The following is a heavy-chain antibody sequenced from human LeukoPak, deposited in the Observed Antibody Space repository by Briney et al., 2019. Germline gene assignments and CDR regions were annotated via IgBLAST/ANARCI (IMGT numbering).Heavy chain of an antibody. V-gene: IGHV5-51*01. CDR2: IYPTDSNT. CDR3: ARSTQYCGGDCYSLYNWFDP. Sequence: GESLKISCKGSGYTFSNYWIGWVRQMPGKGLEWMGIIYPTDSNTRYSPSFQGQVTISADKSISTVYLQWSSLKASDTAMYYCARSTQYCGGDCYSLYNWFDPWGQGTLVTVSS. D-gene: IGHD2-21*02. J-gene: IGHJ5*02. CDR1: GYTFSNYW.